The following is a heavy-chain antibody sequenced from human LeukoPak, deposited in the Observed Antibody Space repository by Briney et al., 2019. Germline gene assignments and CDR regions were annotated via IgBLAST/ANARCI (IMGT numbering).Heavy chain of an antibody. CDR1: GFTFSSYR. Sequence: PGGSLRLSCADSGFTFSSYRMSWVRQAPGKGLEWVSVIYSGGSTYYADSVKGRFTISRDNSKNTLYLQMNSLRAEDTAVYYCARAQYYDFWSGYYFDYWGQGTLVTVSS. CDR2: IYSGGST. J-gene: IGHJ4*02. CDR3: ARAQYYDFWSGYYFDY. V-gene: IGHV3-66*02. D-gene: IGHD3-3*01.